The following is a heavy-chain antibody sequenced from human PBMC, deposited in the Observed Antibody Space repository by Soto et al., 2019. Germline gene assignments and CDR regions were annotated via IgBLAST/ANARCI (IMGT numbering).Heavy chain of an antibody. CDR3: ARDRFNWNYLENYYYYYGMDV. D-gene: IGHD1-7*01. V-gene: IGHV4-59*01. Sequence: SETLSLTCTVSGGSISSYYWSWIRQPPGKGLEWIGYIYYSGSTNYNPSLKSRVTISVDTSKSQFSLKLSSVTAADTAVYYCARDRFNWNYLENYYYYYGMDVWGQGTTVTVSS. CDR2: IYYSGST. J-gene: IGHJ6*02. CDR1: GGSISSYY.